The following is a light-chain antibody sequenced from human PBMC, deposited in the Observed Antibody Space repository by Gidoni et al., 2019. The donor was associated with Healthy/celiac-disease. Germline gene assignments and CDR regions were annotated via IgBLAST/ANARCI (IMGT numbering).Light chain of an antibody. V-gene: IGKV3-11*01. J-gene: IGKJ5*01. Sequence: EIVLTQSPATLSLSPGERATLSCRASQRVSSYLAWYQQKPGQAPRLLIYDASNRATGIPARFSGSGSGTDFTLTISSLEPEDFAVYYCQQRSNWPLITFGQXTRLEIK. CDR1: QRVSSY. CDR2: DAS. CDR3: QQRSNWPLIT.